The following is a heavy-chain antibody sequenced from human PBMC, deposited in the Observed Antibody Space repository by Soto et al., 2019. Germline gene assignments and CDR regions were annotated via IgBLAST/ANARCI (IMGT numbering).Heavy chain of an antibody. D-gene: IGHD3-9*01. J-gene: IGHJ5*02. V-gene: IGHV4-59*11. CDR3: ARLLRYFDWPRDGWFDP. CDR2: IYYSGST. CDR1: GGSISSHH. Sequence: KPSETLSLTCTVSGGSISSHHWSWIRQPPGKGLEWIGYIYYSGSTNYNPSLKSRVTISVDTSKNQFSLKLSSVTAADTAVYYCARLLRYFDWPRDGWFDPWGQGTLVTVSS.